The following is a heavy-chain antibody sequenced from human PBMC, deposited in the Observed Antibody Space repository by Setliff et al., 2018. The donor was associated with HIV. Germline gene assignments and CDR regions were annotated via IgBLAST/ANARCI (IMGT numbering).Heavy chain of an antibody. CDR2: IKQDGSEK. D-gene: IGHD6-19*01. J-gene: IGHJ3*02. CDR1: GFTFSSYW. V-gene: IGHV3-7*03. Sequence: GGSLRLSCAASGFTFSSYWMSWVRQAPGKGLEWVANIKQDGSEKYYVDSVKGRFTISRDNAKNSLYLQMNSLRVEDTAIYYCTREQWSPLMAYDIWGQGTMVTVS. CDR3: TREQWSPLMAYDI.